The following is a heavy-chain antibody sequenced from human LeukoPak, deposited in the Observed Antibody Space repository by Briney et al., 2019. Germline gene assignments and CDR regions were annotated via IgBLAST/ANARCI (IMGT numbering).Heavy chain of an antibody. CDR3: AREIPGGAVTLDY. J-gene: IGHJ4*02. CDR1: GFTFSSYA. D-gene: IGHD1-26*01. Sequence: GGSLRLSCAASGFTFSSYAMSWVRQAPGKGLEWASAISGSCGSTYYADSGKGRFTISRDNAKNSLYLQMNSLSAEDTAVYHCAREIPGGAVTLDYWGQGTLVTVSS. V-gene: IGHV3-23*01. CDR2: ISGSCGST.